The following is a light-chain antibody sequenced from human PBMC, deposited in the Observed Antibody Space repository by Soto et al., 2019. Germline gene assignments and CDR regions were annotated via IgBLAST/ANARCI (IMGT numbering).Light chain of an antibody. Sequence: EIVMTQSPATLSVSPGERATHSCRARQSVSSHLAWYQQKPGQAPRLLIYAESTRATGSPARFSGSGSGTEFTLTISSLQSEDFAVYYCQQYDNWPPYTFGQGTKVDIK. CDR3: QQYDNWPPYT. CDR2: AES. J-gene: IGKJ2*01. CDR1: QSVSSH. V-gene: IGKV3-15*01.